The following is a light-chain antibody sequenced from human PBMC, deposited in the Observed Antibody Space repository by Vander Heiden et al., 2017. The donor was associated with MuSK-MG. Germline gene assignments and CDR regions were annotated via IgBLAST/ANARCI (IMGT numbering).Light chain of an antibody. CDR3: SSYTGSTTLV. CDR2: EVS. V-gene: IGLV2-18*02. J-gene: IGLJ2*01. CDR1: SSDVGSDNR. Sequence: QSALTQPPSVPGSPGQSVTISCTGTSSDVGSDNRVSWYQQPPGTAPNLMFYEVSNRPSGVPARFSGSKSGNTASLTISGLKAADDANYYCSSYTGSTTLVFGGGTKLTVL.